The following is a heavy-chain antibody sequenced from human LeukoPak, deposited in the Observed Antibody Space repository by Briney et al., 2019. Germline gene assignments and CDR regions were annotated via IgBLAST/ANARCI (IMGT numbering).Heavy chain of an antibody. D-gene: IGHD5-18*01. CDR1: GFTFSSYA. CDR3: AKDLYNYGTSPLDY. CDR2: ISGSGST. J-gene: IGHJ4*02. V-gene: IGHV3-23*01. Sequence: PGGSLRLSCAASGFTFSSYAMGWVRQAPGKGLEWVSSISGSGSTYFADSVKGRFTISRDISNNTLYLQMNSLRAEDTAVYYCAKDLYNYGTSPLDYWGKGTLVTVSS.